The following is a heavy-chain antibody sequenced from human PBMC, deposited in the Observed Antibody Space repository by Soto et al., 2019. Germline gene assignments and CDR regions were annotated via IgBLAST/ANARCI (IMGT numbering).Heavy chain of an antibody. CDR1: GFTVSSNY. CDR2: IYSGGST. Sequence: EVQLVESGGGLVQPGGSLRLSCAASGFTVSSNYMSWVRQAPGKGLEWVSVIYSGGSTYYADSVKGRFTISRDNSKNTLYLQMNSLRAEDTAVYYCARVPYKIDDYGDYWGQGTLVTVSS. CDR3: ARVPYKIDDYGDY. D-gene: IGHD1-1*01. J-gene: IGHJ4*02. V-gene: IGHV3-66*01.